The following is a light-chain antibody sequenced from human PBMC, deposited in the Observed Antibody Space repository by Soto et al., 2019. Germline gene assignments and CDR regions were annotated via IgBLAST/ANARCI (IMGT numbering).Light chain of an antibody. V-gene: IGLV2-23*02. Sequence: QSALTQPASVSGSPGQSITISCTGTSSDIGRYNLVSWYQQHPGKPPKLMIYEATKRPSGVSNRFSGSKSGNTASLTISGHQAEDEADYYCSLYASTNTFMFGGGTKLTVL. J-gene: IGLJ3*02. CDR2: EAT. CDR3: SLYASTNTFM. CDR1: SSDIGRYNL.